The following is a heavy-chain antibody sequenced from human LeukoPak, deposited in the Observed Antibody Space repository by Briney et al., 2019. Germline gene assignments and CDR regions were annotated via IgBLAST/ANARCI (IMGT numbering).Heavy chain of an antibody. V-gene: IGHV4-30-4*01. D-gene: IGHD2-8*02. CDR2: IYYSGST. J-gene: IGHJ4*02. Sequence: PSETLSLTCTVSGGSISSGDYYWSWIRQPPGKGLEWIGYIYYSGSTYYNPSLKSRVTISVDTSKNQFSLKLSSVTAADTAVYYCAREGARFTRGGTGVDYWGQGTLVTVSS. CDR3: AREGARFTRGGTGVDY. CDR1: GGSISSGDYY.